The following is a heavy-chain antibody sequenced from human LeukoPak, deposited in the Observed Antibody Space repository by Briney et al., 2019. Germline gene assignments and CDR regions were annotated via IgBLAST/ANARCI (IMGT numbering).Heavy chain of an antibody. CDR1: GYTFTGYY. CDR3: ARGDFAYWSTFDY. Sequence: ASVKVSCKASGYTFTGYYMHWVRQAPGQGLEWMGWINPNSGGTNYAQKFQGRVTMTRDTSISTAYMELGRLRSDDTAVYYCARGDFAYWSTFDYWGQGTLVTVSS. J-gene: IGHJ4*02. V-gene: IGHV1-2*02. CDR2: INPNSGGT. D-gene: IGHD2-8*02.